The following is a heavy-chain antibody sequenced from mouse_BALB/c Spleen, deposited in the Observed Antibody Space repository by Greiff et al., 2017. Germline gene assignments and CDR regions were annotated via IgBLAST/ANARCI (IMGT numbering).Heavy chain of an antibody. J-gene: IGHJ4*01. Sequence: EVQVVESGGGLVKPGGSLKLSCAASGFTFSSYAMSWVRQSPEKRLEWVAEISSGGSYTYYPDTVTGRFTISRDNAKNTLYLEMSSLRSEDTAMYDCARDRGNPYAMDYWGQGTSVTVSS. D-gene: IGHD2-1*01. V-gene: IGHV5-9-4*01. CDR2: ISSGGSYT. CDR3: ARDRGNPYAMDY. CDR1: GFTFSSYA.